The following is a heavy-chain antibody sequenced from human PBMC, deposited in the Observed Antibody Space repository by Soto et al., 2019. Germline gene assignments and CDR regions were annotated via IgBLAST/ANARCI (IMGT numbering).Heavy chain of an antibody. CDR3: ARYHPPYYGAGTSSYYYGKDV. CDR1: GGTFSSYA. D-gene: IGHD3-10*01. J-gene: IGHJ6*02. CDR2: IIPIFGTA. V-gene: IGHV1-69*13. Sequence: SVKVSCKASGGTFSSYAISWVRQAPGQGLEWMGGIIPIFGTANYAQKFQGRVTITADESTSTAYMELSSLRSEDTAVYYCARYHPPYYGAGTSSYYYGKDVWGQGTTVTASS.